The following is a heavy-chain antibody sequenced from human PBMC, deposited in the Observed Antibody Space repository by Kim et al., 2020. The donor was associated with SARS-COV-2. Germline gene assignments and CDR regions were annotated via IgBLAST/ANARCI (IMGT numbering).Heavy chain of an antibody. CDR2: VSASGAST. CDR1: GFSFSTYA. Sequence: GGSLRLSCAASGFSFSTYAMSWVRQAPGKGLEWVSGVSASGASTYYADSVKGRFTISRDNSNNPLYLQMNSLRVEDTALYYCAKDKGRSVARYWYFDLWGRGTLVAVPS. CDR3: AKDKGRSVARYWYFDL. V-gene: IGHV3-23*01. D-gene: IGHD5-12*01. J-gene: IGHJ2*01.